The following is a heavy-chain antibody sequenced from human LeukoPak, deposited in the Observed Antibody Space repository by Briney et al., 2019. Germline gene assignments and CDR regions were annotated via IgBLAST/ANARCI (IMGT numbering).Heavy chain of an antibody. J-gene: IGHJ2*01. CDR1: GFTFSNYW. V-gene: IGHV3-7*01. CDR3: ARGGNHGDYWYFDL. D-gene: IGHD4-17*01. CDR2: IKQDGSEK. Sequence: GGSLRLSCAASGFTFSNYWMKWVRQAPGKGLEWVANIKQDGSEKFYVDSVNGRFTISRDNGKNSLYLQMNSLRAEDTAVYYCARGGNHGDYWYFDLWGRGTLVTVSS.